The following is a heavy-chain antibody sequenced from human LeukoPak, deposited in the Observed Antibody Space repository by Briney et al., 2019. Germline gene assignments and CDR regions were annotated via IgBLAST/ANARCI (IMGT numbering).Heavy chain of an antibody. V-gene: IGHV1-8*01. Sequence: ASVKVSCKASGYTFTSYDINWVRQAPGQGLEWMGWMNPNSGNTGYAQKFQGRVTMTRNTSISTAYVELSSLRSEDTAVYYCARARRFLEWLPVNWFDPWGQGTLVTVSS. CDR2: MNPNSGNT. CDR3: ARARRFLEWLPVNWFDP. CDR1: GYTFTSYD. J-gene: IGHJ5*02. D-gene: IGHD3-3*01.